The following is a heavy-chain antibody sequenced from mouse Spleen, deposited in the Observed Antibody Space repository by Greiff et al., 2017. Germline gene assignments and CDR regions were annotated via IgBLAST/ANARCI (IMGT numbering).Heavy chain of an antibody. CDR3: ARDYYDGSYAYWYFDV. V-gene: IGHV1-4*01. CDR2: INPSSGYT. D-gene: IGHD1-1*01. Sequence: QVQLQQSGAELARPGASVKMSCKASGYTFTSYTMHWVKQRPGQGLEWIGYINPSSGYTKYNQKFKDKATLTADKSSSTAYMQLSSLTSEDSAVYYCARDYYDGSYAYWYFDVWGAGTTVTVSS. J-gene: IGHJ1*01. CDR1: GYTFTSYT.